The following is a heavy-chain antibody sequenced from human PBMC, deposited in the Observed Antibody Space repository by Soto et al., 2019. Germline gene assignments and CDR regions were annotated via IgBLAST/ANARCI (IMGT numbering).Heavy chain of an antibody. CDR1: GDSVSSNSAA. V-gene: IGHV6-1*01. CDR2: TYYRSKWYN. CDR3: ARDRLELLGPWYLDG. D-gene: IGHD1-7*01. Sequence: HSQTLSLTCVISGDSVSSNSAAWNWIRQSPSRGLEWLGRTYYRSKWYNDYAVSVKSRITINPDTSNNQFSLQLNSVTPEDTAVYYCARDRLELLGPWYLDGWGRGTLVTVSS. J-gene: IGHJ2*01.